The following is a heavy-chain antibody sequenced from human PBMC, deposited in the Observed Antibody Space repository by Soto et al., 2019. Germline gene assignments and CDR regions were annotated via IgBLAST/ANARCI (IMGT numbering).Heavy chain of an antibody. J-gene: IGHJ4*02. D-gene: IGHD4-17*01. V-gene: IGHV3-15*01. CDR3: TTALTTVTTLGY. Sequence: EVQLVESGGGLVKPGGSIRLSCAASGFTFTSAWMSWVRQAPGKGLEWVGRIRRKTDGETVDYAAPVKGRFTISRDDSNNTLYLQMNSLKTEDTAVYFCTTALTTVTTLGYWGQGTLVTVSS. CDR1: GFTFTSAW. CDR2: IRRKTDGETV.